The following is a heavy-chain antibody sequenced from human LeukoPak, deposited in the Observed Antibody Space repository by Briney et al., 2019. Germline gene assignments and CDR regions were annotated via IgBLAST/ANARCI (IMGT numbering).Heavy chain of an antibody. CDR2: ISNGGDT. CDR1: GFTVRDNY. J-gene: IGHJ1*01. Sequence: GGSLRLSCAASGFTVRDNYMSWVRQAPGKGLESVSVISNGGDTYYADSVKGRFTISRDISKNTLYLQMNSLRAEDTAVYFCAKDDDWGRYKHWGQGTLVTVSS. V-gene: IGHV3-53*01. D-gene: IGHD3-16*01. CDR3: AKDDDWGRYKH.